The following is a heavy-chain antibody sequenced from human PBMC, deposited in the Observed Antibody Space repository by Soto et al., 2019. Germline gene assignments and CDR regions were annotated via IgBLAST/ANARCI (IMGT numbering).Heavy chain of an antibody. Sequence: QVQLVQSGAEVKKPGASVKVSCKASGYTFTNYYIHWVRQAPRQGLEWMGIINPSGGSTSYAKKSQARVTMTSDTSTSTVYMELSILRSEDTAVYYCARGVGRGSSGFYYYYGMDVWGHGTTVTVSS. CDR3: ARGVGRGSSGFYYYYGMDV. D-gene: IGHD6-25*01. V-gene: IGHV1-46*01. CDR2: INPSGGST. J-gene: IGHJ6*02. CDR1: GYTFTNYY.